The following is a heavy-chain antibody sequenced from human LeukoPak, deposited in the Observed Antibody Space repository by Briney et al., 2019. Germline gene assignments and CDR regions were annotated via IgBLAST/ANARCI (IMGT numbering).Heavy chain of an antibody. D-gene: IGHD5-24*01. CDR1: GFTFSSYS. J-gene: IGHJ3*02. CDR3: ARDGGGRGWLQYSDAFDI. Sequence: GGSLRLSCAASGFTFSSYSVNWVRQAPGKGLEWVSYISSSSSTIYYADSVKGRFTISRDNAKNSLYLQMNSLRAEDTAVYYCARDGGGRGWLQYSDAFDIWGQGTMVTVSS. V-gene: IGHV3-48*01. CDR2: ISSSSSTI.